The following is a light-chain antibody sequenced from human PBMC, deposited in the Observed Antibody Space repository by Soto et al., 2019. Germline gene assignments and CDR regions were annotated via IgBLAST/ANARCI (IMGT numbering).Light chain of an antibody. Sequence: QSALTQPASVSGSPGQSIAISCSGTSGDVGGYDYVSWYQQHPGKAPKLMIYDVTNRPSGVSNRFSGSKSGNTASLTISGLQSEDEADYYCISYASINTYVFGTGTKLTVL. CDR1: SGDVGGYDY. CDR3: ISYASINTYV. CDR2: DVT. V-gene: IGLV2-14*01. J-gene: IGLJ1*01.